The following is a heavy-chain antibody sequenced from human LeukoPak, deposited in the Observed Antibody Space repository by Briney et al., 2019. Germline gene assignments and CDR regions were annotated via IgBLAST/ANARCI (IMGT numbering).Heavy chain of an antibody. CDR1: GGTLSSYA. D-gene: IGHD6-19*01. CDR2: IIPILGIA. CDR3: ARDPVAGTNWFDP. V-gene: IGHV1-69*04. J-gene: IGHJ5*02. Sequence: ASVKVSCKASGGTLSSYAISWMRQAPGQGLGWMGRIIPILGIANYAQKFQGRVTITADKSTSTAYMELSSLRSEDTAVYYCARDPVAGTNWFDPWGQGTLVTVSS.